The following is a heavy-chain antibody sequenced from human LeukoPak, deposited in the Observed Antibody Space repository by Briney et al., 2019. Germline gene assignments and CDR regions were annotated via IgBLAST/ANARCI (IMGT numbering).Heavy chain of an antibody. V-gene: IGHV3-30*03. CDR1: GFTFSSYG. CDR2: ISYDGSNK. J-gene: IGHJ4*02. D-gene: IGHD5-24*01. CDR3: ARPRRDGYNPFDY. Sequence: GGSLGLSCAASGFTFSSYGMHWVRQAPGKGLEWVAVISYDGSNKYYADSVKGRFTISRDNSKNTLYLQMNSLRAEDTAVYYCARPRRDGYNPFDYWGQGTLVTVSS.